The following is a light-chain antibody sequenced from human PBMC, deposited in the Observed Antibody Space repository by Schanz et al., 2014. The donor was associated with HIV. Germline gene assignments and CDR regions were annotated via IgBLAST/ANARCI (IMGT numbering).Light chain of an antibody. CDR2: GVF. CDR1: NNDIGSYTY. V-gene: IGLV2-14*03. Sequence: QSALNQPASVSGSPGQSITFSCTGTNNDIGSYTYVSWYQQHPDKAPKLVVYGVFDRPSGVSNRFSGSKSGNTASLTIYDLQREDEADYYCNSYSHSNTYVFGSGTKLTVL. J-gene: IGLJ1*01. CDR3: NSYSHSNTYV.